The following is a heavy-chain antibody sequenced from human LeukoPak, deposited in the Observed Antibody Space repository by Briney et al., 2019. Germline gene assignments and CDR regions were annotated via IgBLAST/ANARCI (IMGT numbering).Heavy chain of an antibody. CDR2: VHMSGST. J-gene: IGHJ4*02. D-gene: IGHD3-22*01. Sequence: SETLSLTCTVSGDTINPYHWTWIRQTAGKGLERIGRVHMSGSTNYNPSLWSRVAISMDNSKNQFSLKVNSVTAADTGVYYCARDESSRDDSGGYHYWGQGTLVTVSS. CDR3: ARDESSRDDSGGYHY. CDR1: GDTINPYH. V-gene: IGHV4-4*07.